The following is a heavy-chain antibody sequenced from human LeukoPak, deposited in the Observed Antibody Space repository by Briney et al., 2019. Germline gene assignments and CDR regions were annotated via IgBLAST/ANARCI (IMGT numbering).Heavy chain of an antibody. CDR2: IYYSGST. D-gene: IGHD1-26*01. V-gene: IGHV4-59*01. Sequence: KPSETLSLTCTVSGGSTSSYYWSWIRQPPGKGLEWIGYIYYSGSTNYNPSLKSRVTISVDTSKNQFSLKPSSVTAADTAVYYCARHEGRGSSPLRYWGQGTLVTVSS. J-gene: IGHJ4*02. CDR3: ARHEGRGSSPLRY. CDR1: GGSTSSYY.